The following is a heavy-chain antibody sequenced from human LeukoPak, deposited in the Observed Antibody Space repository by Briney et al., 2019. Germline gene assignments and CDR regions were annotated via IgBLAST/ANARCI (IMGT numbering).Heavy chain of an antibody. Sequence: GGSLRLSCAASGLTFSIYAMSWVRQAPGKGLEWVSAISGSGGSTYYADSVKGRFTISRDNSKNTLYLQMNSLRAEDTAVYYCAKPAHYYGSGSYGYWGQGTLVTVSS. J-gene: IGHJ4*02. CDR2: ISGSGGST. CDR3: AKPAHYYGSGSYGY. V-gene: IGHV3-23*01. D-gene: IGHD3-10*01. CDR1: GLTFSIYA.